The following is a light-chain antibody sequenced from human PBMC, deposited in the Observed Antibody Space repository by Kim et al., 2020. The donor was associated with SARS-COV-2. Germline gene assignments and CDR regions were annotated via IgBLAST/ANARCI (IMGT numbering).Light chain of an antibody. CDR2: EDF. CDR3: SSYTTSGTLV. J-gene: IGLJ1*01. V-gene: IGLV2-14*01. CDR1: NSDVGAYNH. Sequence: GQAATTSRTGANSDVGAYNHVSWYQQPPGRAPELIIYEDFTRPSGVSDRLSGSKSGNTASLTISGLQAEDESDYYCSSYTTSGTLVFGTGTKVTVL.